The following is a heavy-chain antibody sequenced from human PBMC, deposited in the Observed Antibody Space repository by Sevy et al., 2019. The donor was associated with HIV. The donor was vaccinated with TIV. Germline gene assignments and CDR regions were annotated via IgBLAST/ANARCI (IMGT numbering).Heavy chain of an antibody. J-gene: IGHJ6*03. CDR1: GGSISSGSYY. Sequence: SETLSLACTVSGGSISSGSYYWSWIRQRAGKGLEWIGRMYTSGSTNYNPSLKSRVTISVDTSKNQFSLKLSSVTAADTAVYYCARAVMDDILTGYYGAMDVWCKGTTVTVS. CDR3: ARAVMDDILTGYYGAMDV. D-gene: IGHD3-9*01. V-gene: IGHV4-61*02. CDR2: MYTSGST.